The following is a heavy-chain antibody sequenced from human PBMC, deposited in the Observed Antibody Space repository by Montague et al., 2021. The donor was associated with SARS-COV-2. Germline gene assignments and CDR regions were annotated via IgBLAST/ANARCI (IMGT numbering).Heavy chain of an antibody. D-gene: IGHD2-15*01. CDR2: IYFGGST. V-gene: IGHV4-39*07. CDR1: GGSISSSYYY. Sequence: SETLSLTCTVSGGSISSSYYYWGWIRQPPGKGLEWIGSIYFGGSTYYNPSLKSRVTISVDTSKNQFSLKLTSVTAADTAVYWCARAIGKCFSGYEPGGGFDFWGQGTLVSVSS. J-gene: IGHJ4*02. CDR3: ARAIGKCFSGYEPGGGFDF.